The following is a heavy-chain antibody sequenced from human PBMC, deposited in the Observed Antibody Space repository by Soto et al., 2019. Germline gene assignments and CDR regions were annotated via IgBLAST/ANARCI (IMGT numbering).Heavy chain of an antibody. J-gene: IGHJ4*02. CDR2: ISGYNGNT. CDR1: GYTFTIYG. V-gene: IGHV1-18*04. D-gene: IGHD3-22*01. CDR3: ARVDYYDSSGYYGY. Sequence: QVQLVQSGAEVKKPGASVKVSCKASGYTFTIYGISWVRQAPGQGLEWMGWISGYNGNTDYAQNLQDRGTLTTDASTSSVYMELRSLRSDATAVYYCARVDYYDSSGYYGYWGQGTLITVSS.